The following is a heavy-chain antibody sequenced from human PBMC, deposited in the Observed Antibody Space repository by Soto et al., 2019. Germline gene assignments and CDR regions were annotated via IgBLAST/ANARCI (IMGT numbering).Heavy chain of an antibody. Sequence: EVQLVESGGGLVQPGGSLRLSCAASGFTVRSKYMTWVRQAPGRGLEWVSLLDTVGRTSHADSVKGRFTISRDNSENTLYLQSNSLRDEDTAVYYCVGDGLDCSDGRCFGIAMDVWGKGTTVTVSS. D-gene: IGHD2-15*01. J-gene: IGHJ6*03. CDR3: VGDGLDCSDGRCFGIAMDV. CDR2: LDTVGRT. CDR1: GFTVRSKY. V-gene: IGHV3-66*01.